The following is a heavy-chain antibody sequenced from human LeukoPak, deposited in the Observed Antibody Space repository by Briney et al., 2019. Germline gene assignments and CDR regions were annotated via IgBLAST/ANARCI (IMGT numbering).Heavy chain of an antibody. V-gene: IGHV3-9*01. D-gene: IGHD2-2*01. J-gene: IGHJ4*02. CDR1: GFTFDDYA. Sequence: PGGSLRLSCAASGFTFDDYAMHWVRQAPGKGLEWVSGISWNSGSIGYADSVKGRFTISRDSAKNSLYLQMNSLRAEDTALYYCAKGRLIVVVPAALDYWGQGTLVTVSS. CDR3: AKGRLIVVVPAALDY. CDR2: ISWNSGSI.